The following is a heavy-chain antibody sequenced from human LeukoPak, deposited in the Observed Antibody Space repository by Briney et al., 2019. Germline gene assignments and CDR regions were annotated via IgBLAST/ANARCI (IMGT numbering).Heavy chain of an antibody. CDR2: IIPIFGTA. V-gene: IGHV1-46*01. D-gene: IGHD1-1*01. Sequence: GASAKVSCKASGYTFTSYSMHWVRQAPGQGLEWMGGIIPIFGTANYAQKFQGRVTMTRDTSTSTVYMELSSLRSEDTAVYYCARGPTTLGRTTPRKFFDYWGQGTLVTVSS. J-gene: IGHJ4*02. CDR1: GYTFTSYS. CDR3: ARGPTTLGRTTPRKFFDY.